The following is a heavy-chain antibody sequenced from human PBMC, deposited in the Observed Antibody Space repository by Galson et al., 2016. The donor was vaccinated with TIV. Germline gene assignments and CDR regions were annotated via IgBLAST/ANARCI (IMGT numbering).Heavy chain of an antibody. J-gene: IGHJ6*02. Sequence: PALVKPTQTLTLTCTVSGFSLSSTRMGVSWTRQPPGKALEWLAHIFSNDDKSYSTSLNNRLTISKDTSKSQVVLTMTNMDPVDTATYYCARSQRWFGELSTYYYGMDAWGQGTMVTVSS. D-gene: IGHD3-10*01. CDR3: ARSQRWFGELSTYYYGMDA. V-gene: IGHV2-26*01. CDR2: IFSNDDK. CDR1: GFSLSSTRMG.